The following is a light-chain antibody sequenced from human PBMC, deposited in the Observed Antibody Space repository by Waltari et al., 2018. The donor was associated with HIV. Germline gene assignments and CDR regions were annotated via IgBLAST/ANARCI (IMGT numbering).Light chain of an antibody. CDR3: QQTYSIVTWT. CDR1: QSINNY. CDR2: AAS. J-gene: IGKJ1*01. Sequence: DIQMTQSPSSLSASVGDRVTITCRAGQSINNYVNGYQQRPWKAPKLLIYAASNLQSGVPSRFSGSGSGTDFTLTISSLQPEDFATYYCQQTYSIVTWTFGQGTRVEMK. V-gene: IGKV1-39*01.